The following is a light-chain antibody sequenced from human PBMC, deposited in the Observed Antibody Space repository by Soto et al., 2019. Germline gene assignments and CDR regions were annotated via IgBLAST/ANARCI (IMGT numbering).Light chain of an antibody. CDR1: QCISTY. V-gene: IGKV1-9*01. J-gene: IGKJ5*01. CDR3: QQLNSDPPIT. Sequence: IQLTQSPSSLSASVGDRVTITFRASQCISTYLAWYQQKPGRAPKLLIYTASTLQSGVPSRFSGRGSGTDFTLTISSLQPEDFATYYCQQLNSDPPITFGQGTRLENK. CDR2: TAS.